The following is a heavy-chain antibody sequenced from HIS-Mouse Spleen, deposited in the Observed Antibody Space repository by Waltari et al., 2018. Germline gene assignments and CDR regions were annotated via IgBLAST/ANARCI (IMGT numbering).Heavy chain of an antibody. CDR1: GYTFTGYY. J-gene: IGHJ3*02. D-gene: IGHD3-10*01. Sequence: QVPLVQSGAEVKKPGASVKVSCKASGYTFTGYYIPWVRPAPGQGLEWMGWINPNSGGTNYAQKFQGRVTMTRDTSISTAYMELSRLRSDDTAVYYCARAYYYGSGSSLYAFDIWGQGTMVTVSS. CDR2: INPNSGGT. CDR3: ARAYYYGSGSSLYAFDI. V-gene: IGHV1-2*02.